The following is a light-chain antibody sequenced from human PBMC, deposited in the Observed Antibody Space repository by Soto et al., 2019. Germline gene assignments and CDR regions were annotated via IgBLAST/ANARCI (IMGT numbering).Light chain of an antibody. Sequence: QSVLTQPPSVSGAPGQRLTISCAGTSSNIGAGFDVHWYQQLPGTAPKLLIYANDDRPSGVPDRFSGSTSGTSASLTISGLQAEDEGEYYCSLYTTDSTYVFGPGTKVTVL. V-gene: IGLV1-40*01. J-gene: IGLJ1*01. CDR2: AND. CDR1: SSNIGAGFD. CDR3: SLYTTDSTYV.